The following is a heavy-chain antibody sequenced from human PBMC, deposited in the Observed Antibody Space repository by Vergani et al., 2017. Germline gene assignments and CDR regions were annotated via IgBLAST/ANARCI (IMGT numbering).Heavy chain of an antibody. CDR1: GVTFSSYA. CDR2: IIPIFGTA. V-gene: IGHV1-69*13. D-gene: IGHD2-2*01. Sequence: QVQLVQSGAEVKKPGSSVKVSCKASGVTFSSYAISWVRQAPGQGLEWMGRIIPIFGTANYAQKFQGRVTITADESTSTAYMELSSLRSEDTAVYYCARDDXYCSSTSCLYYFDYWGQGTLVAVSS. CDR3: ARDDXYCSSTSCLYYFDY. J-gene: IGHJ4*02.